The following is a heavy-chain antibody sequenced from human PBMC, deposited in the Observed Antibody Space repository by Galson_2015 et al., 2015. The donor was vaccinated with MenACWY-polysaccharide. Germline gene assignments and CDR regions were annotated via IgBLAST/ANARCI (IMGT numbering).Heavy chain of an antibody. J-gene: IGHJ4*02. Sequence: SVKVSCKASGYTFTSYDINWVRQATGQGLEWMGWMNPNSGNTGYAQKFQGRVTLTRNTSINPAYMELSSLTSEVPAVFYCASTKAGTDYFEYWGQGTLATVSS. CDR2: MNPNSGNT. CDR3: ASTKAGTDYFEY. D-gene: IGHD6-19*01. V-gene: IGHV1-8*01. CDR1: GYTFTSYD.